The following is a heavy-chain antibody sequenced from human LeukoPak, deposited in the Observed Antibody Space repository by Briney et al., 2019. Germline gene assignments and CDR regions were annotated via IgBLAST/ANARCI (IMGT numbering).Heavy chain of an antibody. CDR2: MSGSSSYI. CDR3: ARAGDYDSSGYYWYYFDY. J-gene: IGHJ4*02. Sequence: GGSLRLSCAASGFTFSSYTMNWVRRAPGKGLEWVSSMSGSSSYIYYADSVKGRFTISRDNAKNSLYLQMNSLRAEDTAVYYCARAGDYDSSGYYWYYFDYWGQGTLVTVSS. D-gene: IGHD3-22*01. CDR1: GFTFSSYT. V-gene: IGHV3-21*01.